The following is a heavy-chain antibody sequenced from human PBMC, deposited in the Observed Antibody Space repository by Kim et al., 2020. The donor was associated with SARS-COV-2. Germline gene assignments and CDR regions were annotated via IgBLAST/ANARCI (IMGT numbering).Heavy chain of an antibody. CDR3: ARWGYISGWTLVY. D-gene: IGHD6-19*01. V-gene: IGHV3-7*01. Sequence: GGSLRLSCAASGFIFGNYQMSWVRRAPGKGLEWVANIKEDGSEQSFVDSLKGRFSMSRDNAKNLVYLQMNSLRGDDTAVYYCARWGYISGWTLVYWGRGT. CDR1: GFIFGNYQ. J-gene: IGHJ4*02. CDR2: IKEDGSEQ.